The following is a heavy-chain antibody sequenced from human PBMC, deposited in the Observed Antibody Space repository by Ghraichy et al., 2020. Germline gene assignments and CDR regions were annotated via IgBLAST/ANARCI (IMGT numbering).Heavy chain of an antibody. J-gene: IGHJ6*02. CDR1: GFTFSDHY. CDR3: ARETSLLYYYYYYGMDV. Sequence: GGSLRLSCAASGFTFSDHYMDWVRQAPGKGLEWVGRTRNKANSYTTEYAASVKGRFTISRDDSKNSLYLQMNSLKTEDTAVYYCARETSLLYYYYYYGMDVWGQGTTVTVSS. CDR2: TRNKANSYTT. V-gene: IGHV3-72*01.